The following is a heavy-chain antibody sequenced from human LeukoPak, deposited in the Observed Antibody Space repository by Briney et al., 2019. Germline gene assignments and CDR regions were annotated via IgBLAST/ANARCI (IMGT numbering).Heavy chain of an antibody. J-gene: IGHJ4*02. D-gene: IGHD3-22*01. Sequence: SVTVSCKASAGTFGSHAISWVRQAPGQGLEWMGGIKPIFGTLNYAQKFQGRVTITADESTGTAYMELSSLRSEDTAMYYCARDRYYDGSGYYYKSEYWGQGTLVTVSS. V-gene: IGHV1-69*13. CDR3: ARDRYYDGSGYYYKSEY. CDR2: IKPIFGTL. CDR1: AGTFGSHA.